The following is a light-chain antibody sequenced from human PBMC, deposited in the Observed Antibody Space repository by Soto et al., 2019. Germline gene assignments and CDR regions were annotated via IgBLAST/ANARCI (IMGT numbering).Light chain of an antibody. CDR1: RDIDNS. J-gene: IGKJ4*01. CDR2: SAS. V-gene: IGKV1-9*01. CDR3: QQLSRYPLT. Sequence: IDITRSPRSLSESVSDRVTITCRASRDIDNSLAWYQQVPGKAPDLLIYSASTLQSGVPSRFSGSGSETEFSLTIRALQPEDFATYYCQQLSRYPLTFGGGTKVDIK.